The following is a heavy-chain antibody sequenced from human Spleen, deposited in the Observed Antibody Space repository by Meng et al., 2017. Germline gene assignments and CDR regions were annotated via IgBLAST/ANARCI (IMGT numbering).Heavy chain of an antibody. J-gene: IGHJ4*02. CDR3: ARVYRGASGSPLDY. D-gene: IGHD3-10*01. Sequence: QLHRPQSGPILLEPSEPLSLTCAVYGGSFRDNHGSWVRQPPGKGLEWIGDISHDGSTYYNPSLKSRVTISVDTSKNQFSLKMRSVTAADTAVFYCARVYRGASGSPLDYWGLGTLVTVSS. V-gene: IGHV4-34*01. CDR1: GGSFRDNH. CDR2: ISHDGST.